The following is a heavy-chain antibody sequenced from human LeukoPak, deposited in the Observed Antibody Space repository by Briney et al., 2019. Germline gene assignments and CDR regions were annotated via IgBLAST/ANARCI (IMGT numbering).Heavy chain of an antibody. D-gene: IGHD5-24*01. V-gene: IGHV3-30*18. Sequence: AGGSLRLSCAASGFTFSSYGMHWVRQAPGKGLEWVAVISYDGSNKYYADSVKGRFTISRDNSKNTLYLQMNSLRAEDTAVYYCAKGVATITGPFDYWGQGTLATVSS. CDR2: ISYDGSNK. CDR3: AKGVATITGPFDY. CDR1: GFTFSSYG. J-gene: IGHJ4*02.